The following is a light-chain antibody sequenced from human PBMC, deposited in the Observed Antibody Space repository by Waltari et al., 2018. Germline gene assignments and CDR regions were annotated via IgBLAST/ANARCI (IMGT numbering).Light chain of an antibody. CDR3: ASYTTSDSYV. CDR2: YVS. J-gene: IGLJ1*01. V-gene: IGLV2-14*03. Sequence: HSALTQPSSVSGSPGQSCSISCAGNSIDVGAYTYVSWYQQHPGKAPRLIIYYVSNRTSGVSNRFSGSRSGKTASLTISGLQAEDEADYYCASYTTSDSYVVGTGTEVTVL. CDR1: SIDVGAYTY.